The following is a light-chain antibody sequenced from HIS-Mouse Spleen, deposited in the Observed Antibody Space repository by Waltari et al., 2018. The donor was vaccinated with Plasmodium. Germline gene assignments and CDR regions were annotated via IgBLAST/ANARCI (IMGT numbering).Light chain of an antibody. Sequence: SYELTQPSSVSVSPGQTARIPCSGDVLAKKYARWFQKKPGQAPVLVIYKDSERPSGIPERFSGSSSGTTVTLTISGAQVEDEADYYCYSAADNNRVFGGGTKLTVL. CDR3: YSAADNNRV. CDR2: KDS. CDR1: VLAKKY. V-gene: IGLV3-27*01. J-gene: IGLJ3*02.